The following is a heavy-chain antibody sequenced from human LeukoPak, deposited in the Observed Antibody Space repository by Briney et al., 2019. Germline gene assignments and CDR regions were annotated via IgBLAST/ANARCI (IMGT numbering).Heavy chain of an antibody. CDR1: GGSFSGYY. Sequence: SETLSLTCAVYGGSFSGYYWSWIRQPPGKGLEWIGEINHSGSTNYNPSLKSRVTISVDTPKNQFSLKLSSVTAADTAVYYCARDGLNSSGWYAQLYYYYYGMDVWGQGTTVTVSS. J-gene: IGHJ6*02. V-gene: IGHV4-34*01. D-gene: IGHD6-19*01. CDR3: ARDGLNSSGWYAQLYYYYYGMDV. CDR2: INHSGST.